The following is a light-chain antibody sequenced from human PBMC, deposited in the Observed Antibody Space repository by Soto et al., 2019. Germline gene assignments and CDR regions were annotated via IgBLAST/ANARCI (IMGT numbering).Light chain of an antibody. CDR1: QPITSRY. CDR3: QQYDTSPPT. V-gene: IGKV3-20*01. CDR2: RTF. J-gene: IGKJ5*01. Sequence: IVLTQSPGTLSLSPGERATLSCRASQPITSRYLAWYQHQPGQAPRLLIYRTFARAPGIPDRFSGGGSGTAFTLTISRLEREDFAVYYCQQYDTSPPTFGQGTRLEIK.